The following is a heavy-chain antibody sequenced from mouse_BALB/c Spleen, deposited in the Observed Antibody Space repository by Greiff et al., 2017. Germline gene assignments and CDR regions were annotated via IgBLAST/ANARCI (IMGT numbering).Heavy chain of an antibody. CDR2: ISSGGSYT. CDR3: TRDRDY. Sequence: EVKLMESGGGLVKPGGSLKLSCAASGFTFSSYTMSWVRQTPEKRLEWVATISSGGSYTYYPDSVKGRFTISRDNAKNTLYLQMSSLKSEDTAMYYCTRDRDYWGQGTSVTVSS. CDR1: GFTFSSYT. V-gene: IGHV5-6-4*01. J-gene: IGHJ4*01.